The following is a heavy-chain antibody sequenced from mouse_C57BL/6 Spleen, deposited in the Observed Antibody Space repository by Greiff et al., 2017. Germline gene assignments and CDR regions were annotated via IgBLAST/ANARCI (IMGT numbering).Heavy chain of an antibody. CDR3: ARHGGNPGAMDD. V-gene: IGHV5-2*03. CDR2: ITSDGGST. CDR1: EYEFPSHD. Sequence: EVMLVASGGGLVQPGESLKLSCESNEYEFPSHDMSWVRKTPEKRLELVAAITSDGGSTYYPDTMERRFIISRDNTKKTLYLQMSSLRSEDTALYYCARHGGNPGAMDDWGQGTSVTVSS. J-gene: IGHJ4*01. D-gene: IGHD2-1*01.